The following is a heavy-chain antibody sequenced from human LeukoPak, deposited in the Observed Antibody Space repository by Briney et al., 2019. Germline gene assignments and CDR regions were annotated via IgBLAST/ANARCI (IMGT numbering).Heavy chain of an antibody. V-gene: IGHV3-33*06. CDR2: IWYDGSNE. D-gene: IGHD3-16*01. J-gene: IGHJ3*02. Sequence: GGSLRLSCAASGFTFSNYGMHWVRQAPGKGLEWVAVIWYDGSNEYYADSVKGRFTVSRDNSENTLFLQMNSLIAEDTAMYHCAKDHPHSAYTGVRTGVFDIWGQGTMVTVSS. CDR3: AKDHPHSAYTGVRTGVFDI. CDR1: GFTFSNYG.